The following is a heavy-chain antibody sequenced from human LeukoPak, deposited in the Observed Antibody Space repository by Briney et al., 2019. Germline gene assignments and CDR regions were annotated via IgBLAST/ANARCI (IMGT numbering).Heavy chain of an antibody. CDR3: VRPTVAGGD. D-gene: IGHD6-19*01. CDR2: IYPGDSDT. CDR1: GYIFTSYW. V-gene: IGHV5-51*01. J-gene: IGHJ4*02. Sequence: HGESLKISCKCSGYIFTSYWIGWVRQMPGKGLEWMGIIYPGDSDTRYSPSFQGQVTISADKSITTAYLQWGSLTASDTAMYYCVRPTVAGGDWGQGTLVTVSS.